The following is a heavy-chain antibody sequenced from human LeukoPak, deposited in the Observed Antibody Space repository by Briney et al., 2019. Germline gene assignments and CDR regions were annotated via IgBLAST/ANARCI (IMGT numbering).Heavy chain of an antibody. J-gene: IGHJ4*02. CDR1: GFAFSSYG. CDR3: ARGGATSLYYVDY. V-gene: IGHV3-30*19. CDR2: ISYDGSNK. D-gene: IGHD1-26*01. Sequence: GGSLRLSCAASGFAFSSYGMHWVRQAPGKGLEWVAVISYDGSNKYYADSVKGRFTISRDNSKNTLYLQMNSLRAEDTAVYYCARGGATSLYYVDYWGQGTLVTVSS.